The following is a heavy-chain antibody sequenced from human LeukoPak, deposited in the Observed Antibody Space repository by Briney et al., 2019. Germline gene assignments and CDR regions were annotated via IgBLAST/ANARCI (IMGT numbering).Heavy chain of an antibody. CDR2: MNPNSGNT. J-gene: IGHJ4*02. CDR3: ARTLQLWAHGEYYFDY. D-gene: IGHD5-18*01. Sequence: GASVKVSCKASGYTFTSYDINWVRQATGQGLEWMGWMNPNSGNTGYAQKFQGRVTITRNTSISTAYMELSSLRSEDTAVYYCARTLQLWAHGEYYFDYWGQGTLVTVSS. V-gene: IGHV1-8*03. CDR1: GYTFTSYD.